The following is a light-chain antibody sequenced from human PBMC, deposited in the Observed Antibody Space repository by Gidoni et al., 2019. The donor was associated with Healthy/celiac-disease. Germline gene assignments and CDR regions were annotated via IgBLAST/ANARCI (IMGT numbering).Light chain of an antibody. CDR2: KAS. J-gene: IGKJ1*01. V-gene: IGKV1-5*03. Sequence: DIQLTQSPSTLSASVGDRVTITCRASQSISSWLAWYQQKPGKAPKLLIYKASSLESGVPSRFSGSGSGTEFTLTISSLQPDDFATYYCQQHNSYLFGQGTKVEIK. CDR3: QQHNSYL. CDR1: QSISSW.